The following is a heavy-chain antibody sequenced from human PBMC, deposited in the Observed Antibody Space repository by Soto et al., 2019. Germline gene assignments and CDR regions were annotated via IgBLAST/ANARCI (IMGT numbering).Heavy chain of an antibody. D-gene: IGHD7-27*01. CDR3: ARDQSLGPWTDAFDI. V-gene: IGHV3-23*01. Sequence: HLGGSLRLSCVESGFTFSSYAMSWVRQAPGKGLEWVGGISDRGSSTYYADSVKGRFTISRDNSKNTLYLQMNSLRAEDTAVYHSARDQSLGPWTDAFDIWGQGTMVTVSS. J-gene: IGHJ3*02. CDR1: GFTFSSYA. CDR2: ISDRGSST.